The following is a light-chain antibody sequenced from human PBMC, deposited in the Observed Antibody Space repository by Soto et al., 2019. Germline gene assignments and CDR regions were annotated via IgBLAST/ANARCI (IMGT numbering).Light chain of an antibody. V-gene: IGKV1-27*01. CDR1: QDINIY. Sequence: DIQMTQSPSSLSASVGDRVTITCRAGQDINIYLAWYQQKPGKVPKLLISAASTLQSGVPSRFSGSGSGTDFTLTISLLQPEYVATYYCQKYDCAPLTFGGGTKVEIK. CDR2: AAS. CDR3: QKYDCAPLT. J-gene: IGKJ4*01.